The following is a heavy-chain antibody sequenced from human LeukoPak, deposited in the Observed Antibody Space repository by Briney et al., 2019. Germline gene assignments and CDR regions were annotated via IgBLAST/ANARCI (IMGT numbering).Heavy chain of an antibody. CDR2: ISSSSSTI. D-gene: IGHD1-1*01. Sequence: GGSLRLSCAASGFTFSSYTMNWVRQAPGKGLEWVSYISSSSSTIHYADSVKGRFTISRGNAKNSLYLQMNSLRVEDTAVYYCVRDLDSVAFFWGQGTLVTVSS. V-gene: IGHV3-48*01. CDR3: VRDLDSVAFF. J-gene: IGHJ4*02. CDR1: GFTFSSYT.